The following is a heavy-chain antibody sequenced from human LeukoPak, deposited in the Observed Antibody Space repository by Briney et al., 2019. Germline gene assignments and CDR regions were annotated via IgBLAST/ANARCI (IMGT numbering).Heavy chain of an antibody. Sequence: PGGSLRLSCAASGFTFSSYEMNWVRQAPGKGLEWVSYISSSGSTIYYADSVKGRFTISRDNAKNSLYLQMNSLRAEDTAVYYCELGDSSSWYEGDYFDHWGQGTLVTVSS. CDR2: ISSSGSTI. V-gene: IGHV3-48*03. CDR1: GFTFSSYE. CDR3: ELGDSSSWYEGDYFDH. J-gene: IGHJ4*02. D-gene: IGHD6-13*01.